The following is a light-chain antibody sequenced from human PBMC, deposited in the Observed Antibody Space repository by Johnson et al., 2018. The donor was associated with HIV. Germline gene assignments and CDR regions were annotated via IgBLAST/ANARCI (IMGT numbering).Light chain of an antibody. Sequence: QSVLTQPPSVSAAPGQKVTISCSGSSSNIANNTVNWYQHLPGTAPKLLLYRNVQLPSGIPARFTGSKSGTSASLAISGLNGEDEAEYCCAAWDDSLNEYVFGTGTKVTVL. CDR2: RNV. V-gene: IGLV1-44*01. CDR3: AAWDDSLNEYV. J-gene: IGLJ1*01. CDR1: SSNIANNT.